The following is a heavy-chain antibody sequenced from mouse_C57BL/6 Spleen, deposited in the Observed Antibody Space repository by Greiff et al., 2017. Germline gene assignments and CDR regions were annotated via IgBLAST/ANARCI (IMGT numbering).Heavy chain of an antibody. V-gene: IGHV1-52*01. J-gene: IGHJ4*01. CDR2: IDPSDSET. CDR3: ARLIHGSSSYAMDY. D-gene: IGHD1-1*01. Sequence: QVQLQQPGAELVRPGSSVKLSCKASGYTFTSYWMHWVKQRPIQGLEWIGNIDPSDSETHYNQKFKDKATLTVDKSSSTAYMQLSSLTSEDSAVYYCARLIHGSSSYAMDYWGQGTSVTVSS. CDR1: GYTFTSYW.